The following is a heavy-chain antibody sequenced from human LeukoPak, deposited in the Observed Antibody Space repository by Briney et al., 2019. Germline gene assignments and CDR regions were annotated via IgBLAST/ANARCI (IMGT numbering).Heavy chain of an antibody. CDR3: ARAGGSGYDQFDY. CDR1: GGSISSSNW. Sequence: SGTLSLTCAVSGGSISSSNWWSWVRQPPGKGLEWIGDIYHSGTTNYNPSLKSRVSISVDKSKNQFSLKLSSVTAADTAVYYRARAGGSGYDQFDYWGQGTLVTVSS. V-gene: IGHV4-4*02. D-gene: IGHD5-12*01. CDR2: IYHSGTT. J-gene: IGHJ4*02.